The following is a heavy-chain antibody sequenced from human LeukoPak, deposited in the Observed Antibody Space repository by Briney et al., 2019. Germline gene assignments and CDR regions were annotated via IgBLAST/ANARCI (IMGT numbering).Heavy chain of an antibody. J-gene: IGHJ4*02. Sequence: PGESLRLSCAASEFTFSNYWMNWVRQAPGKGLEWVANIKQDGSEKYYVDSVKGRFTISRDNAKNSLYLQMNSLRAEDTTVYYCARDRRYSYIDYWGQGTLVTVSS. CDR3: ARDRRYSYIDY. D-gene: IGHD5-18*01. CDR1: EFTFSNYW. CDR2: IKQDGSEK. V-gene: IGHV3-7*04.